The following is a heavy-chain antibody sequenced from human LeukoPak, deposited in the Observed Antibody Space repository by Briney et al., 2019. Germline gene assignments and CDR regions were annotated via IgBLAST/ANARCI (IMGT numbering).Heavy chain of an antibody. D-gene: IGHD6-13*01. J-gene: IGHJ4*02. CDR2: INWNGGST. V-gene: IGHV3-20*04. CDR1: GFTFDDYG. CDR3: ARDTGYSSSWYDY. Sequence: GGSLRLSCAASGFTFDDYGMSWVREAPRKGLEWVSGINWNGGSTGYADSVKGRFTISRDNAKNSLYLQMNSLRAEDTALYYCARDTGYSSSWYDYWGQGTLVTVSS.